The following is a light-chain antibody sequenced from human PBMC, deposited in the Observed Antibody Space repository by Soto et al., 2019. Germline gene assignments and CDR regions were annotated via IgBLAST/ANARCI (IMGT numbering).Light chain of an antibody. CDR2: GAS. J-gene: IGKJ4*01. Sequence: DIQLTQSPSFLSASVGDRVTITCRASQGIRSYLAWYQQKPGKAPELLIHGASTLHSGVPSRFSGSESRTEFTLTISSLQPEDFATYYCQQLNSYPLTFGGGTKVEIK. V-gene: IGKV1-9*01. CDR3: QQLNSYPLT. CDR1: QGIRSY.